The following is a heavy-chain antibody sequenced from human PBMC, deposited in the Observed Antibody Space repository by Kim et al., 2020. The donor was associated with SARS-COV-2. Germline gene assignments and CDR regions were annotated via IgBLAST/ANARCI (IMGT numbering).Heavy chain of an antibody. D-gene: IGHD3-22*01. CDR1: GFTFSSYG. V-gene: IGHV3-30*03. CDR3: AREDSSGYYFDY. J-gene: IGHJ4*02. CDR2: ISYDGSNK. Sequence: GGSLRLSCAASGFTFSSYGMHWVRQAPGKGLEWVAVISYDGSNKYYADSVKGRFTISRDNSKNTLYLQMNSLRAEDTAVYYCAREDSSGYYFDYWGQGTLVTVSS.